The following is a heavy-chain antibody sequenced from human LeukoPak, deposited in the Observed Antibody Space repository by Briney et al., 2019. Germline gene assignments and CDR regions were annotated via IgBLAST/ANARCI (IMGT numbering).Heavy chain of an antibody. J-gene: IGHJ4*02. V-gene: IGHV1-2*02. D-gene: IGHD2-2*01. CDR3: AREEAYCSSTSCHLDY. CDR1: GYTFTGYF. Sequence: ASVKVSCKSSGYTFTGYFVHWVRQAPGQGLEWMGWINPNSGGTNYAQRFQGRVTMTRDTSISTAYMELSRLRSDDTAVYYCAREEAYCSSTSCHLDYRGQGALVTVSS. CDR2: INPNSGGT.